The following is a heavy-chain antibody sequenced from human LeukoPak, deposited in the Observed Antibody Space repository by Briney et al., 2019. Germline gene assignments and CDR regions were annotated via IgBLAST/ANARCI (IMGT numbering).Heavy chain of an antibody. Sequence: GASVKVSCKASGYTFTSYYMHWVRQAPVQGREWMGITNPSGGNTNYVQKFQGRVTMTRDTSTSTVYMELSSLRSDDTAVYYCVREEVGGYFDYWGQGTQVTVSS. CDR3: VREEVGGYFDY. J-gene: IGHJ4*02. V-gene: IGHV1-46*01. CDR2: TNPSGGNT. CDR1: GYTFTSYY. D-gene: IGHD3-10*01.